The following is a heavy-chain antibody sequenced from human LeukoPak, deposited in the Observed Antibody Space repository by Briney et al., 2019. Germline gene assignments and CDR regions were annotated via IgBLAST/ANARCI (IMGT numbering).Heavy chain of an antibody. Sequence: ASVKVSCKASGDSFTNYTISWVRQAPGQGLEWMGWISAYNGNTNYAQRLQGRVTMTADTPTSTAYMELRSLRSDDTAVYYCARDRDYGDYNTQDLFVYWGQGTLVTVSS. CDR2: ISAYNGNT. V-gene: IGHV1-18*01. D-gene: IGHD4-17*01. CDR1: GDSFTNYT. CDR3: ARDRDYGDYNTQDLFVY. J-gene: IGHJ4*02.